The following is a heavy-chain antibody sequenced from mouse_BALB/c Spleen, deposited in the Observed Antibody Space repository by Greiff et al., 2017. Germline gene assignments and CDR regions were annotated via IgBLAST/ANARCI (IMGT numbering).Heavy chain of an antibody. CDR1: GFTFSSYA. D-gene: IGHD4-1*01. CDR3: ARALAGTWFAY. CDR2: ISSGGSYT. V-gene: IGHV5-9-4*01. J-gene: IGHJ3*01. Sequence: EVMLVESGGGLVKPGGSLKLSCAASGFTFSSYAMSWVRQSPEKRLEWVAEISSGGSYTYYPDTVTGRFTISRDNAKNTLYLEMSSLRSEDTAMYYCARALAGTWFAYWGQGTLVTVSA.